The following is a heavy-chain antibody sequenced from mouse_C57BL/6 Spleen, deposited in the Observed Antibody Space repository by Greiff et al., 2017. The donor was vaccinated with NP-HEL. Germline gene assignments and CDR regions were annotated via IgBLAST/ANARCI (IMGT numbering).Heavy chain of an antibody. J-gene: IGHJ4*01. CDR2: ISYDGSN. Sequence: ESGPGLVKPSQSLSLTCSVTGYSITSGYYWNWIRQFPGNKLEWMGYISYDGSNNYNPSLKNRISITRDTSKNQFFLKLNSVTTEDTATYYCARDQGYGNYAMDYWGQGTSVTVSS. CDR3: ARDQGYGNYAMDY. CDR1: GYSITSGYY. D-gene: IGHD2-10*02. V-gene: IGHV3-6*01.